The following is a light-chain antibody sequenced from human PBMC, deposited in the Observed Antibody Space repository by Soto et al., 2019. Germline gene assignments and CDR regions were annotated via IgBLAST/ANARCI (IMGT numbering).Light chain of an antibody. CDR2: SNN. J-gene: IGLJ7*01. Sequence: QSVLTQPPSVSGAPGQRVTISCTGSSSNIGAGYDVHWYQQLPGTAPKLLIYSNNNRPSGVPDRFSGSKSGTSASLAITGLQAADEADYYCQSYDSSLSGSVFGGGTQLTVL. V-gene: IGLV1-40*01. CDR1: SSNIGAGYD. CDR3: QSYDSSLSGSV.